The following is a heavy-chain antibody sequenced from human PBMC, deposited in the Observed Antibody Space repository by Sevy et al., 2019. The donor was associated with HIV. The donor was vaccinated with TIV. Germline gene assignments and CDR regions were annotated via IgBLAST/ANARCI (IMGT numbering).Heavy chain of an antibody. CDR3: ATLRGGLYGSGYFQN. D-gene: IGHD3-10*01. CDR1: GFTFSAYA. J-gene: IGHJ1*01. Sequence: GSLRLSCAASGFTFSAYAMSWVRQAPGKGLEWVSCISSSGGSTYYAGSVKGRFSISRDTSKNTLYLQMNSLRAEDTAVYYCATLRGGLYGSGYFQNWGQGTQVTVSS. CDR2: ISSSGGST. V-gene: IGHV3-23*01.